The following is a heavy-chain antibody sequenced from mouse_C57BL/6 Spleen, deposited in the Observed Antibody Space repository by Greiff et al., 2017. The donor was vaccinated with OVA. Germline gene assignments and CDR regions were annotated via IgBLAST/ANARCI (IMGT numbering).Heavy chain of an antibody. Sequence: QVQLQQPGAELVRPGSSVKLSCKASGYTFTSYWMHWVKQRPIQGLEWIGNIDPSDSETHYNQKFKDKATLTVDKSSSTAYMQLSSLTSEDSAVYYCARDVDYSNSDWFAYWGQGTLVTVSA. D-gene: IGHD2-5*01. CDR1: GYTFTSYW. V-gene: IGHV1-52*01. CDR2: IDPSDSET. CDR3: ARDVDYSNSDWFAY. J-gene: IGHJ3*01.